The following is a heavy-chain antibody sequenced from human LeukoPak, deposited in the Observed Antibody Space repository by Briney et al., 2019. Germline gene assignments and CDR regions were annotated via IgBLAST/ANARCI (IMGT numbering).Heavy chain of an antibody. CDR1: RGSLSGYY. J-gene: IGHJ4*02. D-gene: IGHD3-9*01. V-gene: IGHV4-34*01. CDR3: ARVGDILTGYYFKY. CDR2: INHSGST. Sequence: SETLSLTCALYRGSLSGYYWSWIRQPPGKGLEWIGEINHSGSTNYNPSLKSRVTISVDTSKNQFSLKLSSVTGADTAVYYCARVGDILTGYYFKYWGQGTLVTVSS.